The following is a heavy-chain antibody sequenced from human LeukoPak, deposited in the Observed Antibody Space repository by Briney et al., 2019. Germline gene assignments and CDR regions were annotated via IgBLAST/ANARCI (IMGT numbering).Heavy chain of an antibody. J-gene: IGHJ4*02. Sequence: EASVKVSCKASGYTFTGYYMHWVRQAPGQGLEWMGWINPNSGGTNYAQKFQGRVTMTRDTSISTAYMELSRLRSDDTAVYYCASIGYSYGYRFDYWGQGTLVTVSS. D-gene: IGHD5-18*01. CDR2: INPNSGGT. CDR1: GYTFTGYY. CDR3: ASIGYSYGYRFDY. V-gene: IGHV1-2*02.